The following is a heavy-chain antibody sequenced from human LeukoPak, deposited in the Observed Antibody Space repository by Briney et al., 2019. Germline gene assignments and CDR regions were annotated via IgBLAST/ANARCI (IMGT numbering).Heavy chain of an antibody. CDR3: ARDPGSYYDSSAQMSGGAFDI. CDR2: IYSDNT. D-gene: IGHD3-22*01. V-gene: IGHV3-53*01. J-gene: IGHJ3*02. CDR1: GFTVSSNS. Sequence: GGSLRLSCTVSGFTVSSNSMSWVRQAPGKGLEWVSFIYSDNTHYSDSVKGRFTISRDNSKNTLYLQMNSLRAEDTAVYYCARDPGSYYDSSAQMSGGAFDIWGQGTMVTVSS.